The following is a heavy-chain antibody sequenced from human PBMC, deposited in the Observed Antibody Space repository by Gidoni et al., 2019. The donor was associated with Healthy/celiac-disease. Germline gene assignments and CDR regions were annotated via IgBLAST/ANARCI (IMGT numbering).Heavy chain of an antibody. CDR2: ISAYNGNT. V-gene: IGHV1-18*04. CDR1: GYTFTIYG. Sequence: AQLVPSGAESMKPAASVKFSRKASGYTFTIYGISWVRQAPGQGLEWFGWISAYNGNTNYAQKLQGRVTMTTDTSTSTAYMELRSLRSDDTAVYYCARDSVVVPAAIGYWGQGTLVTVSS. CDR3: ARDSVVVPAAIGY. J-gene: IGHJ4*02. D-gene: IGHD2-2*01.